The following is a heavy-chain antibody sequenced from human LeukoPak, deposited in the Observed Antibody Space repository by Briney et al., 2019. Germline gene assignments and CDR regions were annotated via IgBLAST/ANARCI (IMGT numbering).Heavy chain of an antibody. V-gene: IGHV4-59*01. Sequence: PSETLALTCSVSGGSLSSYYWSWIRQPPGKGLEWIGYIYYSGSTNYNPSLKSRVTISVDTSRNQFSLKLSSVTAADTAVYYCARANIGTYYDYVWGSYRQYYFDYWGQGTLVTVSS. CDR1: GGSLSSYY. CDR2: IYYSGST. CDR3: ARANIGTYYDYVWGSYRQYYFDY. D-gene: IGHD3-16*02. J-gene: IGHJ4*02.